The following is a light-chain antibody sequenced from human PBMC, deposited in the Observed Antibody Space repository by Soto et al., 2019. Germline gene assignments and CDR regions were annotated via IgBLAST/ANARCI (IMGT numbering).Light chain of an antibody. J-gene: IGKJ1*01. CDR3: QKYNSAPLA. CDR2: TAS. Sequence: DIEMTQSPSSLSASVGDRVTITFRASAGINSYLAWYQQKPGKAPKLLIHTASTLQSGVPSRFSGSGSGTDFTLTISSLQPEDVANYYCQKYNSAPLAFGQGTKVEIK. V-gene: IGKV1-27*01. CDR1: AGINSY.